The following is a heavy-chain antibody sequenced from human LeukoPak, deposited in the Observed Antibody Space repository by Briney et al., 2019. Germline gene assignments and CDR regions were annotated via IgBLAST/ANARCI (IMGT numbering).Heavy chain of an antibody. CDR2: IYYSGST. CDR3: ATKSTGGAFDI. V-gene: IGHV4-59*01. CDR1: GGSISSYY. J-gene: IGHJ3*02. Sequence: SETLSLTCTVSGGSISSYYWSWIRQPPGKGLEWIGYIYYSGSTNYNPSLKSRVTISVDTSKNQFSLKLSSVTAADTAVYYCATKSTGGAFDIWGQGTMVTVSS.